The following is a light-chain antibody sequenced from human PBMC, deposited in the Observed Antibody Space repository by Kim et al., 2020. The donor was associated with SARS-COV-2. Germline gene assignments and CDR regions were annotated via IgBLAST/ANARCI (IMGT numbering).Light chain of an antibody. CDR2: GKN. CDR1: SLRSYC. CDR3: NSRSSNDNVL. V-gene: IGLV3-19*01. Sequence: VALEQTIRITCEGGSLRSYCANWYQQKPGQAPIVVIDGKNNRPSRTPDRFSGTSSGETASLTITGDQAGDEDDYYCNSRSSNDNVLFGGGTQLTVL. J-gene: IGLJ2*01.